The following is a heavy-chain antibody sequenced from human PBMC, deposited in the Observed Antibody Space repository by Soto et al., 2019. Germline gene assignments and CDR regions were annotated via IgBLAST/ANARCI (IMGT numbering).Heavy chain of an antibody. CDR2: ISYVGYM. CDR3: AKDWATRRGAFDI. D-gene: IGHD3-16*01. V-gene: IGHV4-30-2*01. CDR1: GGSISGGAYS. J-gene: IGHJ3*02. Sequence: QLQLQESGSGLVKTSQTLSLTCAVSGGSISGGAYSWGWIRQPPGKGLEWIGYISYVGYMYVNPSFRCRVSMSEDKSKNQISLRLDSMTAADTAIYFCAKDWATRRGAFDIWGRGTMVTVSS.